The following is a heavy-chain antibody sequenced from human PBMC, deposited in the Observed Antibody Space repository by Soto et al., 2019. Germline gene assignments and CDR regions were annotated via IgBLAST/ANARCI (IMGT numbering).Heavy chain of an antibody. J-gene: IGHJ4*02. V-gene: IGHV3-15*01. CDR3: TTGRGSRWTHIDY. CDR2: VQSKTDGETA. CDR1: GFTFTNAY. D-gene: IGHD6-13*01. Sequence: EVQMVESGGGLVKPGGSLRLSCVVSGFTFTNAYMSWVRQAPGKGLEGVGRVQSKTDGETAGYAAPVKGRFTISRDDSKNTLYLQINSLKDEDTAVYYCTTGRGSRWTHIDYWGQGTLVTVSS.